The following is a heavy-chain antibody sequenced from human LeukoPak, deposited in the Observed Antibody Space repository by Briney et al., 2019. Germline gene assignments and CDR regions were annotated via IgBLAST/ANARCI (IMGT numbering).Heavy chain of an antibody. V-gene: IGHV3-64D*09. D-gene: IGHD3-10*01. CDR2: INDNGGTT. Sequence: GGSLRLSCSASGFTFSNYAMHWVRQAPGKGLEYVSGINDNGGTTHYTDSLKGRFTISRDNSKNTLFLQMNSLRPEDTAIYYCVKDLAGSYSFDYWGQGTLVTVSS. CDR1: GFTFSNYA. CDR3: VKDLAGSYSFDY. J-gene: IGHJ4*02.